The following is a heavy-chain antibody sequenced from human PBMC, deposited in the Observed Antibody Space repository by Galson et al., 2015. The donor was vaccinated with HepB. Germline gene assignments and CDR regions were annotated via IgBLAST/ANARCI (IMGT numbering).Heavy chain of an antibody. V-gene: IGHV3-7*01. CDR1: GFTFSSYW. CDR2: IKQDGSEK. J-gene: IGHJ6*02. D-gene: IGHD6-6*01. Sequence: SLRLSRAASGFTFSSYWMSWVRQAPGKGLEWVANIKQDGSEKYYVDSVKGRFTISRDNAKNSLYLQMNSLRAEDTAVYYCARAVAARPFGMDVWGQGTTVTVSS. CDR3: ARAVAARPFGMDV.